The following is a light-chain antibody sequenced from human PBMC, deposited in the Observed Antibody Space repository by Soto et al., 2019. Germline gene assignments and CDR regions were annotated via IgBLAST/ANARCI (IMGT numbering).Light chain of an antibody. Sequence: EIVLTQSPGTLSLSPGERATLSCRASQSISSSYLGWYQQKPGQGPRLLIYGASSRATGIPDMFSGSGSRTDFTLRISRMETEDSAVYSCQQYGSSPTFRGRTKVEIK. CDR3: QQYGSSPT. J-gene: IGKJ4*01. CDR1: QSISSSY. CDR2: GAS. V-gene: IGKV3-20*01.